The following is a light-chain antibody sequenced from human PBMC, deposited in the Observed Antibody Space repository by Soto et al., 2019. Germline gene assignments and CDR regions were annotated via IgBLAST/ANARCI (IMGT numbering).Light chain of an antibody. CDR1: QSLLHSNGYNY. J-gene: IGKJ1*01. CDR2: LGS. Sequence: DIVMTQSPLSLPVTPGAPASISCRSSQSLLHSNGYNYLDWYLQKPGQSPQLLIYLGSYRASGVPDRFSGSGSGTDFTLKTSRVEAEDVGVYYCMQALQTRTFGQGTKVDIK. V-gene: IGKV2-28*01. CDR3: MQALQTRT.